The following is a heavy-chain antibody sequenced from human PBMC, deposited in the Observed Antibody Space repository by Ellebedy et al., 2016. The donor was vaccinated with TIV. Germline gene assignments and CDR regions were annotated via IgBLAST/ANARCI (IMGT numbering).Heavy chain of an antibody. D-gene: IGHD1-26*01. CDR2: ISGDNGNT. Sequence: ASVKVSCXASGYTFTSYDINWVRQATGQGLEWMGWISGDNGNTNYAQKLQVRVTMTTDTSTNTAYMELRSLRSDDTAVYYCARGDQRGEWELLEFDYWGQGTLITVSS. V-gene: IGHV1-18*01. CDR1: GYTFTSYD. J-gene: IGHJ4*02. CDR3: ARGDQRGEWELLEFDY.